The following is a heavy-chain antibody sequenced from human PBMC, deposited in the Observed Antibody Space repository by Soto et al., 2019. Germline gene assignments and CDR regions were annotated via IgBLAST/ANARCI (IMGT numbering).Heavy chain of an antibody. D-gene: IGHD1-7*01. CDR3: ARGIGTAFNYYYYMDV. CDR2: INHSGST. CDR1: GGSFSGYY. V-gene: IGHV4-34*01. J-gene: IGHJ6*03. Sequence: SETLSLTCAVYGGSFSGYYWSWIRQPPGKGLEWIGEINHSGSTNYNPSLKSRVTISVDTSKNQFSLKLSSVTAADTAVYYCARGIGTAFNYYYYMDVWGKGTTVTVSS.